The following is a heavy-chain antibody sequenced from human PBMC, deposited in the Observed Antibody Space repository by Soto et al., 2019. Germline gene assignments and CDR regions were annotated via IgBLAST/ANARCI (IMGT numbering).Heavy chain of an antibody. CDR1: GYTFTSYG. CDR3: ARSHIAAAGTSDY. V-gene: IGHV1-18*04. D-gene: IGHD6-13*01. CDR2: ISAYNGNT. J-gene: IGHJ4*02. Sequence: GASVKVSCKASGYTFTSYGISWVRQAPGQGLEWMGWISAYNGNTNYAQKLQGRVTMTTDTSTSTAYTELRSLRSDDTAVYYCARSHIAAAGTSDYWGQGTLVTVSS.